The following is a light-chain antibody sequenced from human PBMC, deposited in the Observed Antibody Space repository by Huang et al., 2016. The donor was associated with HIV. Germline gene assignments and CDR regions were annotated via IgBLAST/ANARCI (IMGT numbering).Light chain of an antibody. J-gene: IGKJ3*01. V-gene: IGKV3-15*01. CDR3: QQYNDFRST. Sequence: TVMTQSPVTLSVSLGDRASLACRSSQIVSSYLAGYQQKPGQAPRLLIYAASTRATGIPARVSGSGAGTEFTLTISTLQSEDSAVYYCQQYNDFRSTFGPGTRVEIK. CDR2: AAS. CDR1: QIVSSY.